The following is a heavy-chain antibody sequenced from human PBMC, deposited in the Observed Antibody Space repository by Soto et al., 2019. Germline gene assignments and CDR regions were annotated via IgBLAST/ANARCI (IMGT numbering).Heavy chain of an antibody. Sequence: GASVKVSCKVSGYTLTELSMHWVRQAPGKGLEWMGGFDPEDGETIYAQKFQGRVTMTEDTSTDTAYMELSSLRSEDTAVYYCATDWSGSYYAEGYYGMDVWGQGTTVTVSS. CDR3: ATDWSGSYYAEGYYGMDV. CDR2: FDPEDGET. J-gene: IGHJ6*02. CDR1: GYTLTELS. D-gene: IGHD1-26*01. V-gene: IGHV1-24*01.